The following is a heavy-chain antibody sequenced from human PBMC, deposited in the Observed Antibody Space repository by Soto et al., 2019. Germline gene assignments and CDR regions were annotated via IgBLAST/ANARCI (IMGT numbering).Heavy chain of an antibody. Sequence: PGGSLRLSCAASGFTFSSYAMSWVRQAPGKGLEWVSAISGSGGSTYYADSVKGRFTISRDNSKNTLYLQMNSLRAEDTAVYYCAKDRRTVVVGSKSYFDYWGQGTLVTVSS. D-gene: IGHD2-15*01. V-gene: IGHV3-23*01. CDR1: GFTFSSYA. CDR2: ISGSGGST. J-gene: IGHJ4*02. CDR3: AKDRRTVVVGSKSYFDY.